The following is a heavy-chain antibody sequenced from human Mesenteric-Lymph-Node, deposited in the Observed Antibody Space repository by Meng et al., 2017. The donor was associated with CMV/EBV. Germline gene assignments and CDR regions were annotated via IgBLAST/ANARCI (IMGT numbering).Heavy chain of an antibody. CDR3: AHSSGIAAAGPFYFDY. V-gene: IGHV2-5*02. CDR1: GFSLSTSGVG. CDR2: IYWDDDK. J-gene: IGHJ4*02. D-gene: IGHD6-13*01. Sequence: QITLKESGPTLVKPTQTLTPTCTFSGFSLSTSGVGVGWIRQPPGKALEWLALIYWDDDKRYSPSLKSRLTITKDTSKNQVVLTMTNMDPVDTATYYCAHSSGIAAAGPFYFDYWGQGTLVIVSS.